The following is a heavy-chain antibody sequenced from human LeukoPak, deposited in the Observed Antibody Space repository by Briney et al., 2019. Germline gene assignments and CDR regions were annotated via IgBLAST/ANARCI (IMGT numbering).Heavy chain of an antibody. CDR3: ARGRVLRYFDWLLFPLDI. J-gene: IGHJ3*02. V-gene: IGHV1-3*03. CDR2: INAGNGNT. Sequence: ASVKVSCKASGYTFTGHAMHWVRQAPGQRLEWMGWINAGNGNTKYSQEFQGRVTITRDTSASTAYMELSSLRSEDMAVYYCARGRVLRYFDWLLFPLDIWGQGTMVTVSS. D-gene: IGHD3-9*01. CDR1: GYTFTGHA.